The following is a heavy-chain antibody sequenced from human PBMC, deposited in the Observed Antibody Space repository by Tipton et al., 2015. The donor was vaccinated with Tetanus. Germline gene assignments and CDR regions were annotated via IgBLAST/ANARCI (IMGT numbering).Heavy chain of an antibody. J-gene: IGHJ4*02. CDR3: ARAHCSDGVCNFDF. D-gene: IGHD2-15*01. V-gene: IGHV5-51*01. CDR2: IYPGDSDT. CDR1: GYTFTNYW. Sequence: MQLVQSGGEVKKPGESLKISCKGSGYTFTNYWIGWVRQKPGKGLEWMGIIYPGDSDTRYSPSFQGQVTISVDKSINTAYLQWSSLKASDTSMFYCARAHCSDGVCNFDFWGQGALVTVAS.